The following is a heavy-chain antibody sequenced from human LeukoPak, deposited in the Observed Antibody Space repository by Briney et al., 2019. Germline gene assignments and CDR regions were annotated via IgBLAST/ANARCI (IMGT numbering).Heavy chain of an antibody. Sequence: GGSLRLSCAASGFTFSSYAMSWVRQAPGKGLEWVSAISGSGSSTYYAASVKGRSTISRDNSKNTLYLQMNSLRAEDTAVYYCAKDAYYDFWSGYPPHYWGQGTLVTVSS. D-gene: IGHD3-3*01. J-gene: IGHJ4*02. CDR2: ISGSGSST. V-gene: IGHV3-23*01. CDR3: AKDAYYDFWSGYPPHY. CDR1: GFTFSSYA.